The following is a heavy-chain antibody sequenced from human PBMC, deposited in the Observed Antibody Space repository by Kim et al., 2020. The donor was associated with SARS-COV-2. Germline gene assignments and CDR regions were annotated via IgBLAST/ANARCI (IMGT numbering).Heavy chain of an antibody. D-gene: IGHD3-10*01. V-gene: IGHV4-39*01. CDR2: IYYSGST. Sequence: SETLSLTCTVSGGSISSSSYYWGWIRQPPGKGLEWIGSIYYSGSTYYNPSLKSRVTISVDTSKNQFSLKLSSVTAADTAVYYCAGSLSVIWFGELGVFDYWGQGTLFTVSS. J-gene: IGHJ4*02. CDR3: AGSLSVIWFGELGVFDY. CDR1: GGSISSSSYY.